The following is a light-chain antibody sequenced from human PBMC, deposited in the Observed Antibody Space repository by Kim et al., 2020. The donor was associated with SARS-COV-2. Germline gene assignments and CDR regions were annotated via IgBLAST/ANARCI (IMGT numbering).Light chain of an antibody. V-gene: IGKV3-20*01. J-gene: IGKJ2*01. Sequence: WSPGERATLSCRASQSVNRNYLAWYQQKPGQAPRLLIYGASSRATGIPDRFSGSGSGTDFSLTIMRLEPEDFAVYYCHQYGRSPSTFGQGTKLEI. CDR2: GAS. CDR3: HQYGRSPST. CDR1: QSVNRNY.